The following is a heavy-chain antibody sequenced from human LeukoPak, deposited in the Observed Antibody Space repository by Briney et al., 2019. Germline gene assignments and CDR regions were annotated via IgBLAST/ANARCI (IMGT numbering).Heavy chain of an antibody. V-gene: IGHV1-2*02. CDR2: INPNSGGT. CDR1: GYTFTGYY. D-gene: IGHD2-8*02. J-gene: IGHJ4*02. Sequence: GASVKVSCKASGYTFTGYYMHWVRQAPGQGLEWMGWINPNSGGTNYAQKFQGRVTMTRDTSMSRASMERRRVRCVRATGVFSGLWGPGTLVTVSS. CDR3: GL.